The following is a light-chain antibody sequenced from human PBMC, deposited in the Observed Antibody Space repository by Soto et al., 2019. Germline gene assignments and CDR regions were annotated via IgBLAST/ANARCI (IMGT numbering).Light chain of an antibody. CDR3: QHYNGYAEA. Sequence: DIQMTQSPSTLYASVGDRVTITCRASQSISSWVAWYQQKPGKAPKLLIYKASTLKSGVPSRLSGSGSGTEFTLTVSSLQPDDFATYYCQHYNGYAEAFGQGTKVELK. CDR2: KAS. CDR1: QSISSW. V-gene: IGKV1-5*03. J-gene: IGKJ1*01.